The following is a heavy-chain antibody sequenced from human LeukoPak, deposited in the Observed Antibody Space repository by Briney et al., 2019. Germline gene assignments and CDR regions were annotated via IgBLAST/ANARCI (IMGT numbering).Heavy chain of an antibody. J-gene: IGHJ4*02. CDR2: INPSSGAT. D-gene: IGHD2-2*01. V-gene: IGHV1-2*02. CDR1: GYTFTGYY. CDR3: VTLKYCSSTSCYELDFDY. Sequence: ASVKVSCKASGYTFTGYYMHWVRQAPGQGLEWMGWINPSSGATNDAQKFQGRVTMTRDTSISTAYMELSRLRSDDTAVYYCVTLKYCSSTSCYELDFDYWGQGTLVTVSS.